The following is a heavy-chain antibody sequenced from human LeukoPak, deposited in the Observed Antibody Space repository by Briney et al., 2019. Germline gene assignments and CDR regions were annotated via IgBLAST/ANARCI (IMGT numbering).Heavy chain of an antibody. CDR3: ARVIAVAGSCDY. Sequence: PGGSLRLSCAASGFTFSSYSMNWVRQAPGKGLEWVSSISSSSGYIYYADSVKGRFTISRDNAKNSLYLQMNSLRAEDTAVYYCARVIAVAGSCDYWGQGTLVTVSS. V-gene: IGHV3-21*01. CDR1: GFTFSSYS. D-gene: IGHD6-19*01. CDR2: ISSSSGYI. J-gene: IGHJ4*02.